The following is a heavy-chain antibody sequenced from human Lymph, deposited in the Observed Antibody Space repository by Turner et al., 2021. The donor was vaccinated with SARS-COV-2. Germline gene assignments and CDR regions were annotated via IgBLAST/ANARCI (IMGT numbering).Heavy chain of an antibody. J-gene: IGHJ4*02. CDR3: ARGFDY. CDR2: SYYSGST. V-gene: IGHV4-59*08. Sequence: QVQLQESGPGLVKPSETLSLTCTVSGGSISSYYWSWIRQPPGKGLEWIGYSYYSGSTNYNPSLKSRVTISVDTSKNQFSLRLSSVTAADTAVYYCARGFDYWGQGTLVTVSS. CDR1: GGSISSYY.